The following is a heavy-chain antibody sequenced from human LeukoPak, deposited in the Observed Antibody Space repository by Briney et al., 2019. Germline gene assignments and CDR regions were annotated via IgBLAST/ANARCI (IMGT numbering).Heavy chain of an antibody. CDR3: ARDMRHYRYYESDEYYFNFEY. CDR1: GYIFTSYG. CDR2: ISANNGHT. Sequence: ASVKLPCKASGYIFTSYGLSWVRQAPGQGLEWMGWISANNGHTHYAQKFQGRLTITRDMSTRTVDMELRSLRSDDTAVYYCARDMRHYRYYESDEYYFNFEYWGQGTLVTVSS. V-gene: IGHV1-18*01. J-gene: IGHJ4*02. D-gene: IGHD3-22*01.